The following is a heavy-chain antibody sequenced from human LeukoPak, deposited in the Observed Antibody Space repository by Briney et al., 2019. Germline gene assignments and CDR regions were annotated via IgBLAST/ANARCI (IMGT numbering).Heavy chain of an antibody. Sequence: PSETLFLTCTVAGGSISSGGYYWSWIRQHPGKGLEWIGYIYYSGSTYYNPSLKSRVTISVDTTKNQFSLTLSSVTAAATAVYYCATYISGYYAFDIWGQGTMVTVSS. CDR3: ATYISGYYAFDI. J-gene: IGHJ3*02. CDR1: GGSISSGGYY. CDR2: IYYSGST. D-gene: IGHD3-22*01. V-gene: IGHV4-31*03.